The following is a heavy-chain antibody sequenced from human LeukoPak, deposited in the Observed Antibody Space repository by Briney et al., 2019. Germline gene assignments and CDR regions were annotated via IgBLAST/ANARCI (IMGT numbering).Heavy chain of an antibody. D-gene: IGHD4-17*01. V-gene: IGHV1-2*02. Sequence: AASVKVSCKASGGTFSSYAISWVRQAPGQGLEWMGWINPNSGGTNYAQKFQGRVTMTSDTSISTAYMDLSRLRSDDTAVYYCARDPNLRYDWFDPWGQGTLVTVSS. CDR1: GGTFSSYA. CDR2: INPNSGGT. J-gene: IGHJ5*02. CDR3: ARDPNLRYDWFDP.